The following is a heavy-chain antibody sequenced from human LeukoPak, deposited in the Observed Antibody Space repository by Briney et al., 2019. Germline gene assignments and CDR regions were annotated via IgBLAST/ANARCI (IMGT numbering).Heavy chain of an antibody. D-gene: IGHD3-10*01. CDR2: WHSGSI. Sequence: WHSGSIGYADSVKGRFTISRDNAKNSLFLQMNSLRAEDTAVYYCAGGLLWLGEDINWFDPWGQGTLVTVSS. V-gene: IGHV3-9*01. J-gene: IGHJ5*02. CDR3: AGGLLWLGEDINWFDP.